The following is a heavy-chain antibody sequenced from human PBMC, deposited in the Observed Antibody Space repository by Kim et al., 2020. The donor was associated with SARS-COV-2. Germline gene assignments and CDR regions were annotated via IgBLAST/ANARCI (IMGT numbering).Heavy chain of an antibody. CDR2: IYSGGST. D-gene: IGHD4-17*01. J-gene: IGHJ4*02. CDR1: GFTVSSNY. V-gene: IGHV3-66*01. Sequence: GGSLRLSCADSGFTVSSNYMSWVRQAPGKGLEWVSVIYSGGSTYYADSVKGRFTISRDNSKNTLYLQMNSLRAEDTAVYYCARDGWGTVTRGYFDYWGQGTLVTVSS. CDR3: ARDGWGTVTRGYFDY.